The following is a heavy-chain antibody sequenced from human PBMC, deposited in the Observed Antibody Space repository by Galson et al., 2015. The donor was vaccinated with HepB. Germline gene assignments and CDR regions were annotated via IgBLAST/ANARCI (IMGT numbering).Heavy chain of an antibody. CDR1: GFTFSSYT. Sequence: SLRLSCAASGFTFSSYTMNWVRQAPGKGLEWVAYISSSSNTIYYADSVKGRLTISRDNAKKSLYLQMNTLRAEDTAVYYCAGPLRFLVPHDYWGQGTLVTVSS. D-gene: IGHD3-3*01. CDR2: ISSSSNTI. CDR3: AGPLRFLVPHDY. V-gene: IGHV3-48*04. J-gene: IGHJ4*02.